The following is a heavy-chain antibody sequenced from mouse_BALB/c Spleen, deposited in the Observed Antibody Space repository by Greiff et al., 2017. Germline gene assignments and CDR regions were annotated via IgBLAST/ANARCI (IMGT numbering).Heavy chain of an antibody. Sequence: EVKLVESGGGLVQPGGSRKLSCAASGFTFSSFGMHWVRQAPEKGLEWVAYISSGSSTIYYADTVKGRFTISRDNPKNTLFLQMTSLRSEDTAMYYCARSGYNALYAMDYWGQGTSVTVSS. CDR3: ARSGYNALYAMDY. CDR2: ISSGSSTI. CDR1: GFTFSSFG. D-gene: IGHD3-1*01. V-gene: IGHV5-17*02. J-gene: IGHJ4*01.